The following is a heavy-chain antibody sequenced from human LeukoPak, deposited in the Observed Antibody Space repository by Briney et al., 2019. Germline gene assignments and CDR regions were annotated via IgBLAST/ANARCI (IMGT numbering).Heavy chain of an antibody. CDR2: INPNSGGT. D-gene: IGHD3-10*01. J-gene: IGHJ6*03. CDR1: GYTFTGYY. CDR3: AGGFYYYGWGSSPGNYYYYMDV. Sequence: ASVKVSCKASGYTFTGYYIHWVRQAPGQGLEWMAWINPNSGGTNYAQKFQGRVTMTRDTSISTAYMELSRLRSDDTAVYYCAGGFYYYGWGSSPGNYYYYMDVWGKGTTVTISS. V-gene: IGHV1-2*02.